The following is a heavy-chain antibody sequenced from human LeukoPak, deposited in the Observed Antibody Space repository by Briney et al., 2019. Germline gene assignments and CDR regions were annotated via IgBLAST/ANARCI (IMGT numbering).Heavy chain of an antibody. J-gene: IGHJ4*02. D-gene: IGHD3-22*01. CDR3: ARDRPYYYDSSGYFDY. CDR1: GYTFTGYY. Sequence: ASVKVSCKASGYTFTGYYMHWVRQAPGQGLEWMGWINPNSGGTNYAPKFQGRVTMTRDTSISTAYMELSRLRSDDTAVYYCARDRPYYYDSSGYFDYWGQGTLVTVSS. V-gene: IGHV1-2*02. CDR2: INPNSGGT.